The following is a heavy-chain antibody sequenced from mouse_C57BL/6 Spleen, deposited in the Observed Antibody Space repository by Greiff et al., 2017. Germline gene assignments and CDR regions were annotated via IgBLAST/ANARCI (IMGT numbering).Heavy chain of an antibody. D-gene: IGHD1-1*01. CDR3: ARSYGSSPLYWYFDV. J-gene: IGHJ1*03. CDR1: GFNIKDYY. Sequence: VQLQQSGAELVKPEASVKLSCTASGFNIKDYYMHWVKQRTEQGLEWIGRIDPEDGETKYAPKFQGKATITADTSSNTAYLQLSSLTSEDTAVYYCARSYGSSPLYWYFDVWGTGTTVTVSS. V-gene: IGHV14-2*01. CDR2: IDPEDGET.